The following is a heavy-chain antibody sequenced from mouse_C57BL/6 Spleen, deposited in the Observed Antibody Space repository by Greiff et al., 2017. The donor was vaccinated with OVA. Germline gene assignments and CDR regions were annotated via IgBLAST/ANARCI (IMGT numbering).Heavy chain of an antibody. CDR3: ARWLLRGAMDY. V-gene: IGHV5-4*03. CDR2: ISDGGSYT. Sequence: EVKLVESGGGLVKPGGSLKLSCAASGFTFSSYAMSWVRQTPEKRLEWVATISDGGSYTYYPDNVKGRFTISRDNAKNNLYLQMSHLKSEDTAMYYCARWLLRGAMDYWGQGTSVTVSS. CDR1: GFTFSSYA. D-gene: IGHD2-3*01. J-gene: IGHJ4*01.